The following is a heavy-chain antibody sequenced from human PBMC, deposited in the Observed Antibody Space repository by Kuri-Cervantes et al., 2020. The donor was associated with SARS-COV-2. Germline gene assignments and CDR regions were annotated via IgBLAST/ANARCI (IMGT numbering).Heavy chain of an antibody. CDR2: INWNGGST. J-gene: IGHJ4*02. CDR1: GFTFSSCA. V-gene: IGHV3-20*04. D-gene: IGHD7-27*01. Sequence: GESLKISCAASGFTFSSCAMSWVRQAPGEGLEWVSGINWNGGSTGYADSVKGRFTISRDNAKNSLYLQMNSLRAEDTAVYYCARIGELGIPDYWGQRTLVTVSS. CDR3: ARIGELGIPDY.